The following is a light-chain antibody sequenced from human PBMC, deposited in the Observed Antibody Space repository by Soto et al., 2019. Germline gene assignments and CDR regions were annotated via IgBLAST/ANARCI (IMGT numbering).Light chain of an antibody. J-gene: IGLJ3*02. V-gene: IGLV2-11*01. Sequence: QSVLTQPRSVSGSPGQSVTISCTGTSSDFRGYHYVSWYQHHSGKAPKVIIYDVSKRPSGVPDRFSGSKSGNTASLTISGLQTDDEADYYCCSSAGRDTWVFGGGTKLTVL. CDR1: SSDFRGYHY. CDR3: CSSAGRDTWV. CDR2: DVS.